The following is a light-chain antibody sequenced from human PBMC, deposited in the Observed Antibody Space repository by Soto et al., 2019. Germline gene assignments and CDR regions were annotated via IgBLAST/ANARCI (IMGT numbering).Light chain of an antibody. CDR1: NSDVGGYNY. J-gene: IGLJ2*01. CDR3: NSYTSSSTWV. Sequence: QSALTQPASVSGSPGQSITISCTGTNSDVGGYNYVSWYQQHPGKAPKLMIYEVNNRPSGVSHRFSGSKSGNTASLTISGPQPEDEADYYCNSYTSSSTWVFGGGTKLTVL. CDR2: EVN. V-gene: IGLV2-14*01.